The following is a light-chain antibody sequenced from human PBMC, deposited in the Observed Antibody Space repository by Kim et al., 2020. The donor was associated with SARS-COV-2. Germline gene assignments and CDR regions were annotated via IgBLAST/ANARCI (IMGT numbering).Light chain of an antibody. CDR1: SSDVGGYNY. V-gene: IGLV2-14*03. CDR3: SSYTSSSTLGV. CDR2: DVS. Sequence: QSALTQPASVSGSPGQSITMSCTGTSSDVGGYNYVSWYQQHPCKAPKLMIYDVSNRPSGVSSRFSGSKSGNTASLTISGLQAEDEADYYCSSYTSSSTLGVFGTGTKVTVL. J-gene: IGLJ1*01.